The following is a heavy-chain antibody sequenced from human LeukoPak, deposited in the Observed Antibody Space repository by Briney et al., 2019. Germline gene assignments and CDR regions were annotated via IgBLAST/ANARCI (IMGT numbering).Heavy chain of an antibody. CDR3: ARGSATYCSGGSCYSVDY. CDR1: GYTLTELS. Sequence: GASVKVSCKVSGYTLTELSMHWVRQAPGKGLEWMGGFDPEDGETIYAQKFQGRVTMTEDTSTDTAYMELSSLRSEDTAVYYCARGSATYCSGGSCYSVDYWGQGTLVTVSS. CDR2: FDPEDGET. D-gene: IGHD2-15*01. V-gene: IGHV1-24*01. J-gene: IGHJ4*02.